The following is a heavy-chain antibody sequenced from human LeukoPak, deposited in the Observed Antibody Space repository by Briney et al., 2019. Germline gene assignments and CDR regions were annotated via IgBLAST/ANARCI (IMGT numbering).Heavy chain of an antibody. CDR2: IWYDGSNK. D-gene: IGHD3-16*01. CDR3: ARDYGFWGNNWFDP. Sequence: PGGSLRLSCAASGFTFSSYGMHCVRQAPGQGLEWVAVIWYDGSNKYYADSVKGRFTISRDNSKNTLYLQMNSLRAEDTAVYYCARDYGFWGNNWFDPWGQGTLVTVSS. CDR1: GFTFSSYG. J-gene: IGHJ5*02. V-gene: IGHV3-33*01.